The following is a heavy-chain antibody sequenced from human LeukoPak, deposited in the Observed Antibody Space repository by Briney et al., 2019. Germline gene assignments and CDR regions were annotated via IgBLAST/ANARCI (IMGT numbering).Heavy chain of an antibody. V-gene: IGHV4-59*08. J-gene: IGHJ6*02. CDR1: GGSISSYY. Sequence: SETLSLTCTVSGGSISSYYWSWIRQPPGKGLEWIGYIYYSGSTNYNPSLKSRVTISVDTSKNQFSLKLSSVTAADTAVYYCARHSLAYAGMDVWGQGTTATVSS. CDR2: IYYSGST. D-gene: IGHD4-17*01. CDR3: ARHSLAYAGMDV.